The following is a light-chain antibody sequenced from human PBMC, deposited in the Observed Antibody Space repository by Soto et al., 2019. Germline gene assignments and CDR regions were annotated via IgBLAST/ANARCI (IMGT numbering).Light chain of an antibody. CDR3: QKYNSPPRT. CDR2: GAS. V-gene: IGKV1-27*01. CDR1: QGVSYY. Sequence: DIQMTQSPSSLSASVGDRVTITCRASQGVSYYLAWYQQKPGKVPKVLIYGASTLQPGVPSRFSASGSGTDFTLTISSLQPEDAATYDCQKYNSPPRTFGQGTKVEIK. J-gene: IGKJ1*01.